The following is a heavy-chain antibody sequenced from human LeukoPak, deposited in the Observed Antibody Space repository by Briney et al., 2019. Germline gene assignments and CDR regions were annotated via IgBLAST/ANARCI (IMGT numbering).Heavy chain of an antibody. D-gene: IGHD6-13*01. V-gene: IGHV3-20*04. Sequence: GGSLRLSCAASGFTFSSYWMSWVRQAPGKGLEWVSGINWNGGSTGYADSVKGRFTISSDNAKNSLYLQMNSLRAEDTALYYCARGIAAAGRGDYFDYWGQGTLVTVSS. CDR2: INWNGGST. J-gene: IGHJ4*02. CDR1: GFTFSSYW. CDR3: ARGIAAAGRGDYFDY.